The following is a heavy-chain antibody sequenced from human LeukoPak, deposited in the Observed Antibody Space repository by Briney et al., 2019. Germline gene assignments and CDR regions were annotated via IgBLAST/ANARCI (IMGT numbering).Heavy chain of an antibody. CDR3: ARRIVVVPAAINWFDP. CDR1: GVSISSAAYY. Sequence: SETLSLTCTVSGVSISSAAYYWSWIRQPPGKGLEWIGEINHSGSTNYNPSLKSRVTISVDTSKNQFSLKLSSVTAADTAVCYCARRIVVVPAAINWFDPWGQGTLVTVSS. CDR2: INHSGST. J-gene: IGHJ5*02. V-gene: IGHV4-34*01. D-gene: IGHD2-2*01.